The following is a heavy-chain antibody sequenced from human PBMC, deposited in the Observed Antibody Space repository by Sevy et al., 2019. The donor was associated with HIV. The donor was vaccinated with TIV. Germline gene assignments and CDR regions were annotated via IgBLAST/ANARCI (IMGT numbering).Heavy chain of an antibody. CDR3: ARDLPPSATTVAHFDY. Sequence: GESLKISCAASGFTFSSYEMNWVRQAPGKGLEWVSYITNSGSAEYYSGSVRGRFTISRDNTKNSLYLQMNSLRAEDTALYYCARDLPPSATTVAHFDYWGRGTLVTVSS. J-gene: IGHJ4*02. D-gene: IGHD4-17*01. CDR1: GFTFSSYE. V-gene: IGHV3-48*03. CDR2: ITNSGSAE.